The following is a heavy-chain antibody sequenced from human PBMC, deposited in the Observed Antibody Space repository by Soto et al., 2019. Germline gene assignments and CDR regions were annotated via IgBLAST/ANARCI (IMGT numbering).Heavy chain of an antibody. D-gene: IGHD3-3*01. Sequence: GASVKVSCKASGYTFTTYGISWVRQAPGQGLEWMGWISGYNGHTKYAQKFQGRVTMTTDTSTSTVYMDLRSLRAEDTAVYYCARDRYSYYDFWSGSLPYYYYGMDVWGQGTTVTVSS. J-gene: IGHJ6*02. CDR3: ARDRYSYYDFWSGSLPYYYYGMDV. CDR2: ISGYNGHT. CDR1: GYTFTTYG. V-gene: IGHV1-18*01.